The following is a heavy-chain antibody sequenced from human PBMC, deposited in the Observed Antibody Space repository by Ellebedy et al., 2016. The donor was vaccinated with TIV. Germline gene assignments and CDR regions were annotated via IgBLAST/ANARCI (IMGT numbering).Heavy chain of an antibody. CDR2: INPTSGSS. CDR1: GYTFTSYF. V-gene: IGHV1-46*01. Sequence: ASVKVSCKASGYTFTSYFLYWVRQAPGQGLEWMGIINPTSGSSNYAQKFQGRVTMTRDTSTSTVYMELSSLRFEDTAVYYCARGDNYYFDSSGYYYSYWGQGALVTVSP. J-gene: IGHJ4*02. D-gene: IGHD3-22*01. CDR3: ARGDNYYFDSSGYYYSY.